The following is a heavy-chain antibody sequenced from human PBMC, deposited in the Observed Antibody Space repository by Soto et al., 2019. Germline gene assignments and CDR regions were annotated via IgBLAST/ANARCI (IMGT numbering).Heavy chain of an antibody. CDR1: GGSVGSGSYF. CDR3: ARVHADYYYDSSGYYSYYFDY. J-gene: IGHJ4*02. CDR2: IYYSGST. D-gene: IGHD3-22*01. V-gene: IGHV4-61*01. Sequence: SETLSLTCTVSGGSVGSGSYFWSWIRQPPGKGLEWIGYIYYSGSTNYNPSLKSRVTISVDTSKNQFSLKLSSVTAADTAVYYCARVHADYYYDSSGYYSYYFDYWGQGTMVTVS.